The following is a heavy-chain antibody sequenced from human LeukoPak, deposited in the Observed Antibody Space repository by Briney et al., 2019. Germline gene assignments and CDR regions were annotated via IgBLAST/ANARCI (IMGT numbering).Heavy chain of an antibody. CDR2: IYPNDSDT. J-gene: IGHJ3*01. Sequence: GESLKISGKGSGYNFTYYWIAWVRQMPGKGLEWMGIIYPNDSDTRYRPSFQGQVSISADNSINTAYLQWSSLKGSDTAMYFCARPNITYYYDSSGYDGFDVWGQGTMVTVSS. CDR3: ARPNITYYYDSSGYDGFDV. D-gene: IGHD3-22*01. CDR1: GYNFTYYW. V-gene: IGHV5-51*01.